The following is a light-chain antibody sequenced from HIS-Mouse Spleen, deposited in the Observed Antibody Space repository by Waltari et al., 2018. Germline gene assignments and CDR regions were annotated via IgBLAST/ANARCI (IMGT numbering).Light chain of an antibody. CDR1: SSDVGGYNY. CDR3: CSYAGSYTFV. V-gene: IGLV2-11*01. Sequence: QSALTQPRSVSGSPVQSVTISCTGTSSDVGGYNYVSWYQQHPGKAPKLMIYDVSKRPSGVPDRFSGSKSGNTASLTISGLQAEDEADYYCCSYAGSYTFVFGGGTKLTVL. J-gene: IGLJ2*01. CDR2: DVS.